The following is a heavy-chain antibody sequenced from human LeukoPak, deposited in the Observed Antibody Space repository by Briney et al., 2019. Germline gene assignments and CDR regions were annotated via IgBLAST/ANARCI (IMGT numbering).Heavy chain of an antibody. CDR2: ISYDGSNK. CDR3: AKSLDYYDSSGYLY. D-gene: IGHD3-22*01. J-gene: IGHJ4*02. V-gene: IGHV3-30*18. Sequence: GGSLRLSCAASGFTFSSYGMHWVRQAPGKGLEWVAVISYDGSNKYYADSVKGRFTISRDNSKNTLYLQMNSLRAEGTAVYYCAKSLDYYDSSGYLYWGQGTLVTVSS. CDR1: GFTFSSYG.